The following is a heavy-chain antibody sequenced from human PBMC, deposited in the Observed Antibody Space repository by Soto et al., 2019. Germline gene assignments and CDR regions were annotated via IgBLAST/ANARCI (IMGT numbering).Heavy chain of an antibody. CDR2: ISYDGSNK. V-gene: IGHV3-30*03. Sequence: GGSLRLSCAAYGFTFSSYGMQWVRQAPGKGLEWVAVISYDGSNKYYADSVKGRFTISRDNSKNTLYLQMNSLRAEDTAVYYFLLPDLDDAFDIWGQGTMVTVSS. J-gene: IGHJ3*02. D-gene: IGHD3-3*01. CDR1: GFTFSSYG. CDR3: LLPDLDDAFDI.